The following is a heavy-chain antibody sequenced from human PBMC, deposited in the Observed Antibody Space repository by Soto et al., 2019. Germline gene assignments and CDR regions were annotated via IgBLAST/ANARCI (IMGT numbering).Heavy chain of an antibody. CDR1: GGSISSGGYP. J-gene: IGHJ5*02. D-gene: IGHD3-22*01. CDR3: ARARGSSGSPLDP. CDR2: IYHSGST. Sequence: QLQLQESGSGLVKPSQTLSLTCAVSGGSISSGGYPWSWIRQPPGKGLEWIGYIYHSGSTYYNPSLKSRVTISVDRSKNQFSLKLSSVTAADTAVYYCARARGSSGSPLDPWGQGTLVTVSS. V-gene: IGHV4-30-2*01.